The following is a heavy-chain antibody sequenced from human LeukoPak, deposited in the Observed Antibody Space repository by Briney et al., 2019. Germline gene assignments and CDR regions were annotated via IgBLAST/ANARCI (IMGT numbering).Heavy chain of an antibody. CDR3: ARRGTVVHNWYFDL. V-gene: IGHV1-69*01. CDR2: IIPIFGTA. Sequence: SVKVSCKASGGTFSSYAISWVRQAPGQGLEWMGGIIPIFGTADYAQKFQGRVTITADESTSTAYMELSSLRSEDTAVYYCARRGTVVHNWYFDLWGRGTLVTVSS. J-gene: IGHJ2*01. D-gene: IGHD4-23*01. CDR1: GGTFSSYA.